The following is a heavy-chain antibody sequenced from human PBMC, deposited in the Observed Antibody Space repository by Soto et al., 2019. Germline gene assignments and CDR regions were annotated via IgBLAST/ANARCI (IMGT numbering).Heavy chain of an antibody. CDR3: ARSSSGPPPDAFDI. D-gene: IGHD6-19*01. J-gene: IGHJ3*02. CDR2: INADNGNT. CDR1: GYTFANYP. Sequence: ASVKVSCKASGYTFANYPMHWVRQAPGQRLEWMGWINADNGNTNYSQKLQGRVTMTRDTSTSTAYMELRSLRSDDTAVYYCARSSSGPPPDAFDIWGQGTMVTVSS. V-gene: IGHV1-3*01.